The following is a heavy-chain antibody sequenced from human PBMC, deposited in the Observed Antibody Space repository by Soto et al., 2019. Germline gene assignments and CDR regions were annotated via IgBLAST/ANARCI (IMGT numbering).Heavy chain of an antibody. CDR2: IKTDGSST. CDR3: AKREGNTYGLFH. V-gene: IGHV3-74*01. J-gene: IGHJ4*02. D-gene: IGHD5-18*01. CDR1: GFSFSNYW. Sequence: EVQLVESGGGLVQPGGSLRLSCAASGFSFSNYWIHWVRQAPGKGLVWVSRIKTDGSSTDYAASVKGRFTISRDNAKNTLYLQMNSLTAEDTAVYYCAKREGNTYGLFHWGQATLVTVSS.